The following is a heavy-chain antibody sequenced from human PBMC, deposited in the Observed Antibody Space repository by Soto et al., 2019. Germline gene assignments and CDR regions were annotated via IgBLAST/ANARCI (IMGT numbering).Heavy chain of an antibody. CDR2: INHSGST. Sequence: PSETLSLTCAVYGGSFSGYYWSWIRQPPGKGLEWIGEINHSGSTNYNPSLKSRVTISVDTSKNQFSLKLSSVTAADTAVYYCARAVVVVPAAIRDYYYYYGMDVWGQGTTVTAP. CDR1: GGSFSGYY. CDR3: ARAVVVVPAAIRDYYYYYGMDV. D-gene: IGHD2-2*02. V-gene: IGHV4-34*01. J-gene: IGHJ6*02.